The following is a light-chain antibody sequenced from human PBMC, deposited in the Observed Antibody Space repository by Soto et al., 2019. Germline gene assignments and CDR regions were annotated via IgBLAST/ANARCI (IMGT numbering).Light chain of an antibody. V-gene: IGKV3-15*01. CDR1: QSVSSN. Sequence: EIVMTQSPATLSVSPGERATLSCRASQSVSSNLAWYQQKPGQAPRLLIYGASTRATGIPARFSGSGPGTEFTITISSLQSEDFAVYYCQQYNNWPPYTFGQGTKLEIK. J-gene: IGKJ2*01. CDR3: QQYNNWPPYT. CDR2: GAS.